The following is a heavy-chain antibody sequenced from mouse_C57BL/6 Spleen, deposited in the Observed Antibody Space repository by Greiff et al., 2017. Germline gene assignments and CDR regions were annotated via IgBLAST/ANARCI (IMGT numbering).Heavy chain of an antibody. V-gene: IGHV5-17*01. Sequence: EVMLVESGGGLVKPGGSLKLSCAASGFTFSDYGMHWVRQAPEKGLEWVAYISSGSSTIYYADTVKGRFTLSGDNAKNTLFLQMTSLRSEDTAMYYCARNYGGYFDVWGTGTTVTVSS. CDR3: ARNYGGYFDV. D-gene: IGHD1-1*01. J-gene: IGHJ1*03. CDR1: GFTFSDYG. CDR2: ISSGSSTI.